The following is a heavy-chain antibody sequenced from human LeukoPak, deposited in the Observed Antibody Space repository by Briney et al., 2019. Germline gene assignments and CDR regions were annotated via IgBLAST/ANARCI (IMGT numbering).Heavy chain of an antibody. V-gene: IGHV3-33*01. CDR1: GFTFRNYG. Sequence: GGSLRLSCAASGFTFRNYGMHWVRQAPGKGLEWVAVIWYDGSNKYYADSAKGRFTISRDNSKNTLYLQMNSLRAEDTAVYYCARDNYDSLNYYYYYGMDVWGQGTTVTVSS. J-gene: IGHJ6*02. CDR3: ARDNYDSLNYYYYYGMDV. D-gene: IGHD3-3*01. CDR2: IWYDGSNK.